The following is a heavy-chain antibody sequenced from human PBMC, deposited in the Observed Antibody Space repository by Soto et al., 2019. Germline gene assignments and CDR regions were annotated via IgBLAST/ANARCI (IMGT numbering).Heavy chain of an antibody. CDR2: NYYSGIT. CDR1: GGSISSGGYY. D-gene: IGHD6-6*01. J-gene: IGHJ6*02. Sequence: QVQLQESGPGLVKPSQTLSLTCTVSGGSISSGGYYWTWIRQHPGKGLEWIGYNYYSGITYYNPSLNSRVTISLDTSKNQFSPKLSSVTAADTAVYYCARGSSIAGLYYGMDVWGQGTTVTVSS. CDR3: ARGSSIAGLYYGMDV. V-gene: IGHV4-31*03.